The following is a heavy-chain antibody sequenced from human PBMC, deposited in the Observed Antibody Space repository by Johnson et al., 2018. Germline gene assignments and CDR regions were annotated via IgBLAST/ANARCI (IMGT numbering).Heavy chain of an antibody. J-gene: IGHJ3*02. CDR3: AKDSPPKDI. Sequence: QVQLQESGPGLVKASVTLSLTCTVSGGSISSYYWSWIRQPPGKGLEWIGYIYYSGSTNYNPSLKSRVTISVDTSKNQFSLKLSSVTAADTAVYYCAKDSPPKDIWGQGTMVTVSS. V-gene: IGHV4-59*01. CDR2: IYYSGST. CDR1: GGSISSYY.